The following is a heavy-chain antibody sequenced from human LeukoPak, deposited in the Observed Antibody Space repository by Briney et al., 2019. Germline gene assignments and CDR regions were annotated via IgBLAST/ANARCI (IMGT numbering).Heavy chain of an antibody. CDR2: IYYSGST. CDR3: ARDSPPYYYDSSGFQH. Sequence: PSETLSLTCTVSGGSISSYYWSWIRQPPGKGLEWIGYIYYSGSTNYNPSLKSRVTISVDTSKNQFSLKLSSVTAADTAVYYCARDSPPYYYDSSGFQHWGQGTLVTVSS. D-gene: IGHD3-22*01. CDR1: GGSISSYY. V-gene: IGHV4-59*01. J-gene: IGHJ1*01.